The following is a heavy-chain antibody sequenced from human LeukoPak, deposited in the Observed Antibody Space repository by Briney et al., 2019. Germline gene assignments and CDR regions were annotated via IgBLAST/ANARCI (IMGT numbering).Heavy chain of an antibody. CDR2: ISSNGGST. CDR3: ARLLSATYYYGSGTFTNDY. D-gene: IGHD3-10*01. Sequence: GGSLRLSCAASGFTFSSYAMHWVRQAPGKGLEYVSAISSNGGSTYYANSVKGRFTVSRDNSKNTLYLQMGSLRAEDMAVYYCARLLSATYYYGSGTFTNDYWGQGTLVTVSS. J-gene: IGHJ4*02. CDR1: GFTFSSYA. V-gene: IGHV3-64*01.